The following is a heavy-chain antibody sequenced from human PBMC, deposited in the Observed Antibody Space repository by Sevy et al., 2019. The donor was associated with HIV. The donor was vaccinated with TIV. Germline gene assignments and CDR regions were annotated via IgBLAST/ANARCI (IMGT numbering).Heavy chain of an antibody. CDR3: ASGAYYYASRSQNFDY. CDR1: GFTFSSYG. J-gene: IGHJ4*02. D-gene: IGHD3-10*01. V-gene: IGHV3-33*01. Sequence: GGSLRLSCAASGFTFSSYGMHWVRQAPGKGLEWVALIWYDGTNKYYADSVKVRFTISRDNSKNTLYLQMNSLRAEDTAVYYCASGAYYYASRSQNFDYWGPGTLVTVSS. CDR2: IWYDGTNK.